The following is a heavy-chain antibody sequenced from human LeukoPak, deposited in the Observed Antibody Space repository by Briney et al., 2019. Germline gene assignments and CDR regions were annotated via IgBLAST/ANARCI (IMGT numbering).Heavy chain of an antibody. CDR2: IIPIFGIA. J-gene: IGHJ5*02. CDR3: ARSGCSSTSCYPYNNWFDP. Sequence: ASVKVSCKASGGIFSSYAISWVRQAPGQGLEWMGRIIPIFGIANYAQKFQGRVTITADKSTSTAYMELSSLRSEDTAVYYCARSGCSSTSCYPYNNWFDPWGQGTLVTVSS. D-gene: IGHD2-2*01. CDR1: GGIFSSYA. V-gene: IGHV1-69*04.